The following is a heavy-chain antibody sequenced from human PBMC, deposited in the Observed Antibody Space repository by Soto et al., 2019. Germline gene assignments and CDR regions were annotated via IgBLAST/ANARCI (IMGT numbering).Heavy chain of an antibody. J-gene: IGHJ4*02. CDR3: ARGLAY. Sequence: EVQLVESGGGLVQPGGSLRLSCEASGFTFSTFWMHWVRQAPGKGLVWVSRINSDGSSTNYADSVKGRVTISRDNADNAVYLQVISLSPEETAVYYRARGLAYWGQGTLVTVAS. V-gene: IGHV3-74*01. CDR2: INSDGSST. CDR1: GFTFSTFW.